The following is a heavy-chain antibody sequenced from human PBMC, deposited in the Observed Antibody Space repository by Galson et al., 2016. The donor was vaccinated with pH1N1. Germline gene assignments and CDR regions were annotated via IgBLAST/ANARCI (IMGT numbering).Heavy chain of an antibody. Sequence: SLRLSCAGSGFSFNDYAMHWVRQPPGKGLEWITGTSWSTGMKGYADSVKGRFTISRDNARNSLYLEMNSLRPEDTAFYYCAKDLGPFGSGSLAHWGQGILVTASS. CDR1: GFSFNDYA. D-gene: IGHD3-10*01. V-gene: IGHV3-9*01. J-gene: IGHJ5*02. CDR3: AKDLGPFGSGSLAH. CDR2: TSWSTGMK.